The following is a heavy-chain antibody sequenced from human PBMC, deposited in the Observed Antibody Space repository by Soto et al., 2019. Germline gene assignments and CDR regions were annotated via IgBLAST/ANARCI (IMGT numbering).Heavy chain of an antibody. Sequence: QVQLVQSGAEVKKPGSSVKVSCKASGGTFSSYAISWVRQAPGQGLEWMGEIIPIFGTANYAQKFQGRVTITADESTSTAYMELSSLRSEDTAVYYCARDGRSYYDFWSGYANWFDPWGQGTLVTVSS. CDR3: ARDGRSYYDFWSGYANWFDP. CDR1: GGTFSSYA. CDR2: IIPIFGTA. D-gene: IGHD3-3*01. J-gene: IGHJ5*02. V-gene: IGHV1-69*01.